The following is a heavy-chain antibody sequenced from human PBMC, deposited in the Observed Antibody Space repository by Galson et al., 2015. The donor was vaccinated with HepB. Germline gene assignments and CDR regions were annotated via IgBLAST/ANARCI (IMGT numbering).Heavy chain of an antibody. CDR1: GFTFSSYA. CDR3: AKSVWLRIDAFDI. CDR2: ISGSGGST. D-gene: IGHD5-12*01. J-gene: IGHJ3*02. V-gene: IGHV3-23*01. Sequence: SLRLSCAASGFTFSSYAMHWVRQAPGKGLEYVSAISGSGGSTYYADSVKGRFTISRDNSKNTLYLQMDSLRAEDTAVYYCAKSVWLRIDAFDIWGQGTMVTVSS.